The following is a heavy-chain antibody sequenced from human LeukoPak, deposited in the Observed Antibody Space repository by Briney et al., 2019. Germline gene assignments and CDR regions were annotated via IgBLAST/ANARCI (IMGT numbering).Heavy chain of an antibody. CDR3: AKVGGRRGFD. CDR1: AGSIISNY. Sequence: TATPLLLCSASAGSIISNYCSWFRQHPARKLLEMGYIDCSGTTNYNPSLKTRVPISVATSKNQCSLNLSSVTAADRAVYYGAKVGGRRGFD. V-gene: IGHV4-59*01. CDR2: IDCSGTT. D-gene: IGHD3-10*01. J-gene: IGHJ3*02.